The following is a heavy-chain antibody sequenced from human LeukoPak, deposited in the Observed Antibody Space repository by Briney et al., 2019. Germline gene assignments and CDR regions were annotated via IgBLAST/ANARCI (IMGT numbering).Heavy chain of an antibody. D-gene: IGHD2-8*01. J-gene: IGHJ4*02. CDR1: GGSFSGYY. CDR2: INHSGST. CDR3: ARDGHPRGY. V-gene: IGHV4-34*01. Sequence: SETLSLTCAVYGGSFSGYYWSWIRQPPGKGLEWIGEINHSGSTNYNPSLKSRVTISVDTSKNQFSLKLSSVTAADTAVYYCARDGHPRGYWGQGTLVTVSS.